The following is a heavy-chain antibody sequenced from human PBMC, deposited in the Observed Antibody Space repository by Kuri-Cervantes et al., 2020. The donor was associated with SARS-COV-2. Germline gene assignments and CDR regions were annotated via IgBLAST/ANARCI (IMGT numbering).Heavy chain of an antibody. CDR2: INHSGST. CDR3: ALETPYFDY. J-gene: IGHJ4*02. Sequence: SETLCLTCAVYGGSFSGYYWSWIRQPPGKGLEWIGEINHSGSTNYNPSLKSRVTISVDTSKNQFSLKLSSVTAADTAVYYCALETPYFDYWGQGTLVTVSS. V-gene: IGHV4-34*01. D-gene: IGHD2-15*01. CDR1: GGSFSGYY.